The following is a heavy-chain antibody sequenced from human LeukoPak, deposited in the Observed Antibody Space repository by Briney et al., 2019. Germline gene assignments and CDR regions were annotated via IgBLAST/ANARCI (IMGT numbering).Heavy chain of an antibody. Sequence: SETLSLTCTVSGGSISSYYWSWIRQPPGKGLEWIGYIYYSGSTNYNPSLKSRVTISVDTSKNQFSLKLSSVTAADTSVYYCGRGAPGSMGGSSFDYWGKGTLVTV. CDR1: GGSISSYY. V-gene: IGHV4-59*01. CDR3: GRGAPGSMGGSSFDY. J-gene: IGHJ4*02. D-gene: IGHD3-16*01. CDR2: IYYSGST.